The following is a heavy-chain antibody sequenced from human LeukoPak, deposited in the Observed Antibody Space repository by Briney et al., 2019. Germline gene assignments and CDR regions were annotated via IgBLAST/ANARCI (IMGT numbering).Heavy chain of an antibody. CDR1: CGSISRGGYY. CDR3: AREGYYYDSSGYYNGGAFDY. Sequence: NASETLSLTCTLSCGSISRGGYYWSWLRQHPGNRLERIGYIYYSGCTYYKPSLKSLVTISVDTSNYQFSLKLSSVTVAAKAVYYCAREGYYYDSSGYYNGGAFDYWGQGTLVSVFS. D-gene: IGHD3-22*01. CDR2: IYYSGCT. J-gene: IGHJ4*02. V-gene: IGHV4-31*01.